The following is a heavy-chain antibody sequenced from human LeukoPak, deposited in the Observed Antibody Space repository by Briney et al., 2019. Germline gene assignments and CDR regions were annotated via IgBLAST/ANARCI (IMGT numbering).Heavy chain of an antibody. D-gene: IGHD5-18*01. CDR2: IIPILGIA. Sequence: SVKVSCKASGGTFGSYTISWVRQAPGQGLEWMGRIIPILGIANYAQKFQGRVTITADKSTSTAYMELSSLRSEDTAVYYCARVVDTAMVDYWGQGTLVTVSS. J-gene: IGHJ4*02. V-gene: IGHV1-69*02. CDR3: ARVVDTAMVDY. CDR1: GGTFGSYT.